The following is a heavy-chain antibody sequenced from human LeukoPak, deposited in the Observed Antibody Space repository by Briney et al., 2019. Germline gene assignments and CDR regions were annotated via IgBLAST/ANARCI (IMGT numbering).Heavy chain of an antibody. D-gene: IGHD1-26*01. Sequence: GGSLRLSCAASGFTFSSYGLSWVRQAPGKGLEWVSGISGSGASTYYADSVKGRFTISRDNSKNTLYLQMNSLRAEDTAVYYCAKAPYSGSYQDYYYYYMDVWGKGTTVTISS. CDR3: AKAPYSGSYQDYYYYYMDV. V-gene: IGHV3-23*01. J-gene: IGHJ6*03. CDR1: GFTFSSYG. CDR2: ISGSGAST.